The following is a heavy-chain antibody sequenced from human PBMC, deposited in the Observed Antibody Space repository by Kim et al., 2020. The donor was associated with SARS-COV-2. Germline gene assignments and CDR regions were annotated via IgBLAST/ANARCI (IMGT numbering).Heavy chain of an antibody. CDR1: GGSISSSSYY. D-gene: IGHD3-10*01. Sequence: SETLSLTCTVSGGSISSSSYYWGWIRQPPGKGLEWIGSIYYSGSTYYNPSLKSRVTISVDTSKNQFSLKLSSVTAADTAVYYCARADTMVRELDAFDIWGQGTMVTVSS. CDR3: ARADTMVRELDAFDI. J-gene: IGHJ3*02. CDR2: IYYSGST. V-gene: IGHV4-39*01.